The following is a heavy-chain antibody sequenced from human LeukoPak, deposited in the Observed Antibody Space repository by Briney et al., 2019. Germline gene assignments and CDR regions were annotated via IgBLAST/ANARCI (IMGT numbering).Heavy chain of an antibody. Sequence: GGSLRLSCAASGFTFSSYSMNWVRQAPGKGLEWVSSISSSSSYIYYADSVKGRFTISRDNAKNSLYLQMYSLRAEDTAVYYCARDEAYYYYMDVWGKGTTVTVSS. J-gene: IGHJ6*03. V-gene: IGHV3-21*01. CDR2: ISSSSSYI. CDR3: ARDEAYYYYMDV. CDR1: GFTFSSYS.